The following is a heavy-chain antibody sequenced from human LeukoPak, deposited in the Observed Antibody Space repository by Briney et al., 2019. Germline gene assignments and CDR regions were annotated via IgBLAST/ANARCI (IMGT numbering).Heavy chain of an antibody. Sequence: PSETLSLTCIVSGGSMTGYWWSWIRQPAGKGLEWIGRVYLSGTTNYNPSLNSRVSMSVDTSKNQFSLKLNSVTAADTAMYYCGGVSSSGHGRAFDIWGQGTMVIVSS. CDR3: GGVSSSGHGRAFDI. V-gene: IGHV4-4*07. CDR2: VYLSGTT. J-gene: IGHJ3*02. D-gene: IGHD6-19*01. CDR1: GGSMTGYW.